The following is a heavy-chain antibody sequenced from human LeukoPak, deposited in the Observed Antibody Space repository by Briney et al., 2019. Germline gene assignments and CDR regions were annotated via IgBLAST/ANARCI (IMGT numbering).Heavy chain of an antibody. CDR2: ISGSGGST. J-gene: IGHJ4*02. D-gene: IGHD6-19*01. CDR1: GFTFSSYG. V-gene: IGHV3-23*01. CDR3: AKAGYSSGWYVQYYFDY. Sequence: GGSLRLSCAASGFTFSSYGMSWVRQAPGKGLEWVSAISGSGGSTYYADSVKGRFTISRDNSKNTLYLQMNSLRAEDTAVYYCAKAGYSSGWYVQYYFDYWGQGTLVTVSS.